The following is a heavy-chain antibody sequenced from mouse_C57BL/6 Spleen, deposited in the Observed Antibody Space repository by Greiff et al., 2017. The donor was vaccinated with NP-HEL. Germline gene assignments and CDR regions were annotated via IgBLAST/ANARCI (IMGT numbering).Heavy chain of an antibody. CDR2: ISSGSSTI. CDR3: ARRRGPRGAMDY. J-gene: IGHJ4*01. CDR1: GFTFSDYG. Sequence: EVQLQQSGGGLVKPGGSLKLSCAASGFTFSDYGMHWVRQAPEKGLEWVAYISSGSSTIYYADTVKGRFTISRDNAKNTLFLQMTSLRSEDTAMYYCARRRGPRGAMDYWGQGTSVTVSS. V-gene: IGHV5-17*01.